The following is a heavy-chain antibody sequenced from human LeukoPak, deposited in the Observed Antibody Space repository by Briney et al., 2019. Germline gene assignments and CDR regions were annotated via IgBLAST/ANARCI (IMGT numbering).Heavy chain of an antibody. CDR1: GGSISSSSYY. CDR2: IYYSGST. Sequence: SETLSLTCTVSGGSISSSSYYWGWIRQPPGKGLEWNGSIYYSGSTYYYPSLKSRITISVDTSKYQLLLKLSSVTAADTAVYYCAREVVTLGNWFDPWGQGTLVTVSS. J-gene: IGHJ5*02. CDR3: AREVVTLGNWFDP. D-gene: IGHD4-23*01. V-gene: IGHV4-39*07.